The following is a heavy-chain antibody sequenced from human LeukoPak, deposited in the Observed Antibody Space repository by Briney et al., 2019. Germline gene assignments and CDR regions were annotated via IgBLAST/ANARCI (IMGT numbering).Heavy chain of an antibody. V-gene: IGHV1-46*01. D-gene: IGHD4-17*01. Sequence: ASVKVSCKASGYTFTSYYMHWVRQAPGQGLEWMGIINPSSGSTSYAKRFQGRVTMTRDTSTSTVYMELSSLRSEDTAVYYCARRADGDEGYFDYWGQGTLVTVSS. CDR2: INPSSGST. CDR1: GYTFTSYY. CDR3: ARRADGDEGYFDY. J-gene: IGHJ4*02.